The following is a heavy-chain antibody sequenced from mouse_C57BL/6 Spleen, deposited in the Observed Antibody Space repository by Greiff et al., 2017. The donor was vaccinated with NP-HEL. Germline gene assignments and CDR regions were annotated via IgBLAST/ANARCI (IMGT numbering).Heavy chain of an antibody. CDR3: TSNYGSSFRVAY. CDR1: GYTFTDYE. D-gene: IGHD1-1*01. Sequence: QSGAELVRPGASVTLSCKASGYTFTDYEMHWVKQTPVHGLEWIGAIDPETGGTAYNQKFKGKAILTADKSSSTAYMGLRCLTSEDSAVYYCTSNYGSSFRVAYWGQGTLGTVSA. V-gene: IGHV1-15*01. J-gene: IGHJ3*01. CDR2: IDPETGGT.